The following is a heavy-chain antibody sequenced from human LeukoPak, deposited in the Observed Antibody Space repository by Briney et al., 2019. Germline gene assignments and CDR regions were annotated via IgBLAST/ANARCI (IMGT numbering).Heavy chain of an antibody. CDR3: ASPPGNGYNKVYYFDY. V-gene: IGHV1-69*02. CDR1: GGTFISYT. Sequence: SVKVSCKASGGTFISYTISWVRQSPGQGLEWMGRIIHILGIAHSAQKFQGGATITAEKSTSTAFMELSRLRSQDTAVYYCASPPGNGYNKVYYFDYWGQGTLVSVSS. D-gene: IGHD5-24*01. J-gene: IGHJ4*02. CDR2: IIHILGIA.